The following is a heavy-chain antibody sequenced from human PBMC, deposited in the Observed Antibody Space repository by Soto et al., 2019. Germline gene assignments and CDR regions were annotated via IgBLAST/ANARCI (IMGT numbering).Heavy chain of an antibody. V-gene: IGHV3-30*05. CDR3: ARGAEHQLLSRDYFYGMDV. J-gene: IGHJ6*02. CDR1: GFTLSRYG. D-gene: IGHD1-1*01. CDR2: ISFEGNTQ. Sequence: QVQLVESGRGVVQPGRSLRLSCAASGFTLSRYGMHWVRQAPGKGLEWVAVISFEGNTQYYADSVKGRFTISRDNSKDTLSLQIHSLRPEDTAVYYCARGAEHQLLSRDYFYGMDVWGQGTTVSVSS.